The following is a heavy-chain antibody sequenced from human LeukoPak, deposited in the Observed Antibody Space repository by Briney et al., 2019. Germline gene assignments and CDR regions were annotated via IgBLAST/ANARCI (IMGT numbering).Heavy chain of an antibody. Sequence: GGSLRLSCAASGFTFSCSAMHWVRQASGKGLEWVGRIRSKANSYATVYGASVKGRFTISRDDSKNTAYLQMNSLKTEDTAVYYYTRPPKNGYNDAFDIWGQGTMVTVSS. CDR2: IRSKANSYAT. J-gene: IGHJ3*02. V-gene: IGHV3-73*01. CDR3: TRPPKNGYNDAFDI. CDR1: GFTFSCSA. D-gene: IGHD5-24*01.